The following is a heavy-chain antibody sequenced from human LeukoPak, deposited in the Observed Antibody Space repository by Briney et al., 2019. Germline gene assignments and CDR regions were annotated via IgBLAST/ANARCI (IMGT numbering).Heavy chain of an antibody. CDR2: INHSGST. J-gene: IGHJ4*02. CDR3: ARGISYYDYVWGSYRPQRYFDY. Sequence: SETLSLTCAVYGGSFSGYYWSWIRQPPGKGLEWIGEINHSGSTNYNPSLKSRVTISVDTSKNQFSLKLSSVTAADTAVDYCARGISYYDYVWGSYRPQRYFDYWGQGTLATVSS. D-gene: IGHD3-16*02. V-gene: IGHV4-34*01. CDR1: GGSFSGYY.